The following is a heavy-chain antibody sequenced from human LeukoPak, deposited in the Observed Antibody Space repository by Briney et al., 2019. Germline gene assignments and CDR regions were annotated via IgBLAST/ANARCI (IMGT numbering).Heavy chain of an antibody. CDR3: AKDQDPHSYGSGSYAPFDY. J-gene: IGHJ4*02. CDR2: ISYDGSNK. D-gene: IGHD3-10*01. CDR1: GFTFSSYA. Sequence: GRSLRLSCAASGFTFSSYAMHWVRQAPGKGLEWVAVISYDGSNKYYADSVKGRFTISRDNSKNTLYLQINSLGADDTAVYYCAKDQDPHSYGSGSYAPFDYWGQGTLVTVSS. V-gene: IGHV3-30-3*02.